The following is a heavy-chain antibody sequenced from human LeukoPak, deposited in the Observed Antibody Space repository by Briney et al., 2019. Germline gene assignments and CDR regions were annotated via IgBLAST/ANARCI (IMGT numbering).Heavy chain of an antibody. CDR3: ARDPNALDF. Sequence: GGSLRLSCAASGFTFSSYSMNWVRQAPGKGLEWVSYIRSSGSTIYYADSVKGRFTISRDNAKNSLYLQTNSLRDEDTAVYYCARDPNALDFWGQGTLVTVSS. CDR2: IRSSGSTI. V-gene: IGHV3-48*02. J-gene: IGHJ4*02. CDR1: GFTFSSYS.